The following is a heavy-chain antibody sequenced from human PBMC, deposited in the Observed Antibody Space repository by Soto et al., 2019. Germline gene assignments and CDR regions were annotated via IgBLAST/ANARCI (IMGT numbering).Heavy chain of an antibody. J-gene: IGHJ6*02. CDR1: GFTFSSYG. CDR2: IWYDGSNK. D-gene: IGHD2-21*02. CDR3: ARDRGKNIVVVTAHGGMAV. Sequence: GGSLRLCCAASGFTFSSYGMHWVRQAPGKGLEWVAVIWYDGSNKYYADSVKGRFTISRDNSKNTLYLQMNSLRAEDTAVYYCARDRGKNIVVVTAHGGMAVWGQGTTVTVSS. V-gene: IGHV3-33*01.